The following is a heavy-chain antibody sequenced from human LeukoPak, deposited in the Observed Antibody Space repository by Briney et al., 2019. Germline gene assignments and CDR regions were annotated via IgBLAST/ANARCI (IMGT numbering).Heavy chain of an antibody. D-gene: IGHD6-19*01. V-gene: IGHV1-69*13. Sequence: GASVKLSCKASGGTFTSYAISWVRQAPGQGLGWMGGINPIFGTANYAQKFQGRVTITADESTSTAYMELSSLRSEDTAVYYCARAEQWLITPYYFDYWGQGTLVTVSS. J-gene: IGHJ4*02. CDR2: INPIFGTA. CDR3: ARAEQWLITPYYFDY. CDR1: GGTFTSYA.